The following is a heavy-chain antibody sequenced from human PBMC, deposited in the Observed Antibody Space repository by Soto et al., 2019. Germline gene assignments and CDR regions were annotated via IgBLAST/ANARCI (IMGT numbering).Heavy chain of an antibody. Sequence: QITLKESGPTLVKPTQTLTLTCTFSGFSLSTSGVGVGWIRQPPGKALEWLALIYWDDDKRYSPSLKSRLTITKDTSKNQVVLTMTNMDPVDTATYYCARRYFDWLSPSYCFDYWGQGTLVTVSS. J-gene: IGHJ4*02. V-gene: IGHV2-5*02. D-gene: IGHD3-9*01. CDR3: ARRYFDWLSPSYCFDY. CDR1: GFSLSTSGVG. CDR2: IYWDDDK.